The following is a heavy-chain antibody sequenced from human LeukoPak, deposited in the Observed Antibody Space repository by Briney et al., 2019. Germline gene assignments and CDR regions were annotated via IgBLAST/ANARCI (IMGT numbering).Heavy chain of an antibody. V-gene: IGHV3-49*04. Sequence: GALRLSCTASGFTFGDYAMSWVRQAPGKGLEWVGFIRSKAYGGTTEYAASVKGRFTISRDDSKSIAYLQMNSLKTEDTAVYYCTRVRFLEWLFYYYCMDVWGKGTTVTVSS. CDR1: GFTFGDYA. CDR3: TRVRFLEWLFYYYCMDV. D-gene: IGHD3-3*01. J-gene: IGHJ6*03. CDR2: IRSKAYGGTT.